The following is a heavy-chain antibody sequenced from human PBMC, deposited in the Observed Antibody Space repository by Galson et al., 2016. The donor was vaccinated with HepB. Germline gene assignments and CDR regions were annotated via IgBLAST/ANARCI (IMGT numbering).Heavy chain of an antibody. CDR1: GYSFISYW. V-gene: IGHV5-51*01. CDR3: ARGQSSSWYKNYFDY. Sequence: QSGAEVKKPGESLKNSCKASGYSFISYWIGWVRQMPGEGLEWMGIIYPGDSDTRYSPSFEGQVTISADKSISTAYLQWSSLKASDTAMYYCARGQSSSWYKNYFDYWGQGTLVTVSS. CDR2: IYPGDSDT. D-gene: IGHD6-13*01. J-gene: IGHJ4*02.